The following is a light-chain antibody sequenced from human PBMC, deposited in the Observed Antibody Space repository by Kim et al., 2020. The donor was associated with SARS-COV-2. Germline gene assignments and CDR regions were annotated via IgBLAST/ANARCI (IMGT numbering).Light chain of an antibody. Sequence: ELTQPPSASGTPGQRATISCSGSRSNIGVNYVSWYLQFPGTAPKLLIYRDNQRPSGVPDRFSGSKSGTSASLAISGLRSEDEAHYFCEAWDDSLSARVFGGGTQLTVL. CDR3: EAWDDSLSARV. V-gene: IGLV1-47*01. J-gene: IGLJ3*02. CDR1: RSNIGVNY. CDR2: RDN.